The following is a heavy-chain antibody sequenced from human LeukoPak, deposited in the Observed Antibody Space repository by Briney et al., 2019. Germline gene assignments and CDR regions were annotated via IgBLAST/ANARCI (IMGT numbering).Heavy chain of an antibody. CDR1: GGSISSSSYY. J-gene: IGHJ5*02. V-gene: IGHV4-39*07. CDR2: IYYSGST. D-gene: IGHD6-13*01. CDR3: ARGGSSSWYNWFDP. Sequence: SETLSLTCTVSGGSISSSSYYWGWIRQPPGKGLEWIGSIYYSGSTYYNPSLKSRVTISVDKSKNQFSLKLSSVTAADTAVYYCARGGSSSWYNWFDPWGQGTLVTVSS.